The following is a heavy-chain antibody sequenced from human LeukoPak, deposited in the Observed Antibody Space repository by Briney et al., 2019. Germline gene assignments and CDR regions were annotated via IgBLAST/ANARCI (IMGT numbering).Heavy chain of an antibody. CDR2: INSVGRST. D-gene: IGHD7-27*01. V-gene: IGHV3-74*01. CDR3: ARDGDESTYYYYYGMDV. J-gene: IGHJ6*02. CDR1: GLTSSSYW. Sequence: GGSLRLACAASGLTSSSYWMHWVRQAPGKGLVWVSRINSVGRSTSYADSVKGRFTISRDNAKNTLYLQMNSLRAEDTAVYYCARDGDESTYYYYYGMDVWGQGTTVTVS.